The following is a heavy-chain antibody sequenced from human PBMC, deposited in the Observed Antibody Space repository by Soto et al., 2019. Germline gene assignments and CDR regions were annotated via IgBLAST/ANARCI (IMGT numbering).Heavy chain of an antibody. CDR2: INPSGGST. J-gene: IGHJ6*02. CDR1: GYPFTRYY. CDR3: ALPHKPTYYYGMDV. Sequence: ASVKVSCKASGYPFTRYYMHWVRQAPGQGLERMGIINPSGGSTSYAQKFQGRVTMTRDTSTSTVYMELSGLRSEDTAVYYCALPHKPTYYYGMDVWGQGTTVNVSS. V-gene: IGHV1-46*01.